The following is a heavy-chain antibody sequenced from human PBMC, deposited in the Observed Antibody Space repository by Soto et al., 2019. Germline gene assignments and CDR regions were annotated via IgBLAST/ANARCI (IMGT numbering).Heavy chain of an antibody. CDR2: IYYSGST. CDR1: GGSISSGGYY. CDR3: ARVMGRSRDYGGNSIDY. V-gene: IGHV4-31*03. Sequence: QVQLQESGPGLVKPSQTLSLTCTVSGGSISSGGYYWSWIRQHPGKGLEWIGYIYYSGSTYYNPALKSRVTISVDTSKNQFPLKLSSVTAADTAVYYCARVMGRSRDYGGNSIDYWGQGTLVTVSS. D-gene: IGHD4-17*01. J-gene: IGHJ4*02.